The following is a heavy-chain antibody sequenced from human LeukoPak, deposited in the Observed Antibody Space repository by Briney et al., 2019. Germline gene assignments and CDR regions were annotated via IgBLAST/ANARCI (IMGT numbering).Heavy chain of an antibody. J-gene: IGHJ4*02. CDR3: AKEIGLSVGATQDY. Sequence: PGGSLRLSCAASGFTFSTYAIHWVRQAPGKGLEWVSVISYDENDKFYADSVKGRFTISRDNSKSTLYLQMNSLRAEDTAVYFCAKEIGLSVGATQDYWGQGTLVTVSS. V-gene: IGHV3-30*18. CDR1: GFTFSTYA. CDR2: ISYDENDK. D-gene: IGHD1-26*01.